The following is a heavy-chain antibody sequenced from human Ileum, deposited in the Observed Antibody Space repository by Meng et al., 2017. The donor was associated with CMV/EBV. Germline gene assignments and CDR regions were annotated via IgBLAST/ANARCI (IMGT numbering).Heavy chain of an antibody. J-gene: IGHJ4*02. Sequence: QVQLQASGPGLVKTSETLSLTCYVSGGSISNYYWSWIRQPAGKGLEWIAHIYTSGTTNYNPSLKSRVTMSVDTSRNQFSLKLTSVTAADTAVYYCVRNYGSGNWNFFHYWGQGTLVTVSS. CDR2: IYTSGTT. CDR1: GGSISNYY. D-gene: IGHD3-10*01. CDR3: VRNYGSGNWNFFHY. V-gene: IGHV4-4*07.